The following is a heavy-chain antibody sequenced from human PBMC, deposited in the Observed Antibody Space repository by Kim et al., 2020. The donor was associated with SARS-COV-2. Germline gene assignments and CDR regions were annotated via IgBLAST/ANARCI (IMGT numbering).Heavy chain of an antibody. CDR3: VRGRMGSTFDM. CDR2: ITNSGKNK. V-gene: IGHV3-48*02. J-gene: IGHJ3*02. D-gene: IGHD3-10*01. CDR1: GFTFSAYD. Sequence: GGSLRLSCATSGFTFSAYDMNWVRQAPGKGLEWVSFITNSGKNKYYEDSVKGRFTISRDNAKNSLFLQMNSLRDEDTALYYCVRGRMGSTFDMWGQGTMVTVSS.